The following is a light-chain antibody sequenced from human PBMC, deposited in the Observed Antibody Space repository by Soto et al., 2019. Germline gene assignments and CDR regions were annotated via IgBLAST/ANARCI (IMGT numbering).Light chain of an antibody. CDR1: RSDIGGYNY. V-gene: IGLV2-11*01. CDR3: CSYAGSYTEV. J-gene: IGLJ2*01. CDR2: DVS. Sequence: QSALTQPRSVSGSPGQSVTISCTGTRSDIGGYNYVSWYQQHPGKAPKLMIYDVSKRPSGVPDRFSGSKSGNTASLTISGLQADDEADYYCCSYAGSYTEVFGGGTKLTVL.